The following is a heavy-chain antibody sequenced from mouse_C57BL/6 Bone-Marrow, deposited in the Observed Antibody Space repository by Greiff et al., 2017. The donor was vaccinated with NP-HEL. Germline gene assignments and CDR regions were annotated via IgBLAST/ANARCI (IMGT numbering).Heavy chain of an antibody. CDR1: GFTFSSYA. CDR2: ISDGGSYT. D-gene: IGHD2-2*01. CDR3: ARGEMVTTGYYFDY. J-gene: IGHJ2*01. V-gene: IGHV5-4*01. Sequence: EVQVVESGGGLVKPGGSLKLSCAASGFTFSSYAMSWVRQTPEKRLEWVATISDGGSYTYYPDNVKGRFTISRDNAKNNLYLQMSHLKSEDTAMYYCARGEMVTTGYYFDYWGQGTTLTVSS.